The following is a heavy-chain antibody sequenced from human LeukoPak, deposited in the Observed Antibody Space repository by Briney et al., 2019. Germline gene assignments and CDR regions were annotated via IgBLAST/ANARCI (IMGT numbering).Heavy chain of an antibody. V-gene: IGHV1-2*02. D-gene: IGHD3-10*01. CDR2: INPSNGGT. J-gene: IGHJ4*02. CDR3: ARVGYFGSGSYCPY. CDR1: GYTFTDYY. Sequence: ASVKVSCKASGYTFTDYYIHWVRQAPGQGLEWMGGINPSNGGTNFAQECQGRGTMTRDTSISPAFMELSRLTSDDTAVYYCARVGYFGSGSYCPYWGQGTLVTVSS.